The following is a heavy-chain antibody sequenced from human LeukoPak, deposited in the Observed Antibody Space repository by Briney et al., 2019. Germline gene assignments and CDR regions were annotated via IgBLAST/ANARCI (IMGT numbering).Heavy chain of an antibody. CDR2: IYRGGST. V-gene: IGHV3-66*01. Sequence: GGSLRLSCAASGFTISSNYMSWVRQAPGKGLEWVSVIYRGGSTYYADSVKGRFTISRDNSKNTLYLQMNNLRAEDTAVYYCAKVLSVTTPSFDYWGQGTLVSVSS. CDR3: AKVLSVTTPSFDY. J-gene: IGHJ4*02. CDR1: GFTISSNY. D-gene: IGHD4-17*01.